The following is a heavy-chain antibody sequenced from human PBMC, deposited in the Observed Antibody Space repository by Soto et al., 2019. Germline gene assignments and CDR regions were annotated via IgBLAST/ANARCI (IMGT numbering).Heavy chain of an antibody. J-gene: IGHJ5*02. CDR3: AKDLGLFADCSGGSCYSPTPPYNWFDP. CDR2: ISGSGGST. D-gene: IGHD2-15*01. CDR1: GFTFSDHY. V-gene: IGHV3-23*01. Sequence: GGSLRLSCAASGFTFSDHYMDWVRQAPGKGLEWVSAISGSGGSTYYADSVKGRFTISRDNSKNTLYLQMNSLRAEDTAVYYCAKDLGLFADCSGGSCYSPTPPYNWFDPWGQGTLVTVS.